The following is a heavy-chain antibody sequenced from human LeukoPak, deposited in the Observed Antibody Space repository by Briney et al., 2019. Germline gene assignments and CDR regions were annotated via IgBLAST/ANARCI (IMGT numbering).Heavy chain of an antibody. CDR1: GGSFSGYF. CDR3: ARHESDSSSAAFDS. J-gene: IGHJ3*01. V-gene: IGHV4-34*01. D-gene: IGHD6-6*01. Sequence: SETLSLTCAVHGGSFSGYFWSWIRQPPGKGLEYIGEINHSGHTTYNPSLKSRVTISVDTSKNQFSLSMIFVTAADTAVYYCARHESDSSSAAFDSWGQGTTVIVSS. CDR2: INHSGHT.